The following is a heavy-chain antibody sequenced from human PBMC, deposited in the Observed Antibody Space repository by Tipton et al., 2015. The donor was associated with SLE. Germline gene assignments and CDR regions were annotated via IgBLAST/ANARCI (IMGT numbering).Heavy chain of an antibody. CDR2: ISPYGNT. J-gene: IGHJ4*02. V-gene: IGHV1-18*01. D-gene: IGHD3/OR15-3a*01. CDR1: GYTFTSFN. Sequence: QLVQSGGEVKKPGASVKVSCKGSGYTFTSFNINWVRQAPGQGLEWMGWISPYGNTNYAQKLQGRVTVTTDTSTSTAYMELRSLRSDDTAVYYCVRDVAYYHVSTGPYATGFFDYWGQGTLVTVSS. CDR3: VRDVAYYHVSTGPYATGFFDY.